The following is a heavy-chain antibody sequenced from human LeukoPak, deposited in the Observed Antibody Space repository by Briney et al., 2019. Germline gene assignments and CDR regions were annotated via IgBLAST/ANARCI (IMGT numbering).Heavy chain of an antibody. J-gene: IGHJ4*02. CDR2: IYSGGST. CDR1: GFTVSSNY. V-gene: IGHV3-66*01. Sequence: PGGSLRLSCAASGFTVSSNYMSWVRQAPGKGLEWVSVIYSGGSTYYADSVKGRFTISRDNSKNTLYLQMNSLRAEDTAVYYCAKDLLPTMVRGVTAFDYWGQGTLVTVSS. D-gene: IGHD3-10*01. CDR3: AKDLLPTMVRGVTAFDY.